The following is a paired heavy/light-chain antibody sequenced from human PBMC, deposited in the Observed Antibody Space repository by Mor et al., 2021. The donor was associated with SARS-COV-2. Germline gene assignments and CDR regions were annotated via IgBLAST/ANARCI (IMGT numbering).Light chain of an antibody. V-gene: IGKV2-30*01. CDR1: QSLVYSDGNTY. Sequence: DVVMTQSPLSLPVTLGQPASISCRSSQSLVYSDGNTYLHWFQQRPGQSPRRLIYKVSNRDSGVPDRFSGSGSGTDFTLKISRVEAEDVGVYYCLQGTHWPRTFGQGTKVEIK. CDR3: LQGTHWPRT. J-gene: IGKJ1*01. CDR2: KVS.
Heavy chain of an antibody. D-gene: IGHD4-17*01. Sequence: EVQLLESGGGLVQPGGSLRLSCAASGLTFSSYALSWIRQAPGKGLEWVSAISGGSGSSTYYADSVKGRFTISRDNSKTTLYLQMNSLRVEDTALYYCAKGVHGDYDYWGQGTLVTVSS. CDR1: GLTFSSYA. CDR3: AKGVHGDYDY. J-gene: IGHJ4*02. CDR2: ISGGSGSST. V-gene: IGHV3-23*01.